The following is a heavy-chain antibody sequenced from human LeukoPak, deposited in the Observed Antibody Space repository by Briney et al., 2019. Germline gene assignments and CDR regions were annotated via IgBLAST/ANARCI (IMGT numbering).Heavy chain of an antibody. CDR2: INPKSGGT. V-gene: IGHV1-2*02. CDR3: ARVGSDNSWIDY. D-gene: IGHD6-13*01. CDR1: GYTXTGYY. Sequence: ASVKVSCKASGYTXTGYYLHWVRQAPGQGLEWMGWINPKSGGTRYAQKMQGRVTMSRDTSISTAYMELSRLRSDDTAVYYCARVGSDNSWIDYWGQGTLVTVSS. J-gene: IGHJ4*02.